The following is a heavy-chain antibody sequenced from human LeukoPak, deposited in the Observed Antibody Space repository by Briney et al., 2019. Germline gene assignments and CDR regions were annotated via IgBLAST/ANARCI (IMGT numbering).Heavy chain of an antibody. D-gene: IGHD2-15*01. Sequence: GGSLRLSCAASGFTFSSYGMHWVRQAPGKGLEWVAVISYDGSNKYYADSVKGRFTTSRDNSKNTLYLQMNSLRAEDTAVYYCAKDVGGGDFATHYWGQGTLVTVSS. J-gene: IGHJ4*02. CDR3: AKDVGGGDFATHY. CDR1: GFTFSSYG. CDR2: ISYDGSNK. V-gene: IGHV3-30*18.